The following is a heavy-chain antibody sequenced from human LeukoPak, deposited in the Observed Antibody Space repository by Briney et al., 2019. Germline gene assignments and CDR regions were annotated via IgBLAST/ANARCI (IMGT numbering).Heavy chain of an antibody. V-gene: IGHV3-23*01. CDR1: GFTFNTYA. CDR2: ISGSGGTT. D-gene: IGHD3-10*01. CDR3: AKAIDYYGSGSVLAYYYYYGMDV. Sequence: PGGSLRLSCAASGFTFNTYAMSWVRQAPGKGLEWVSAISGSGGTTYYADSVKGRFTISRDNSKNTLYLQMNSLRAEDTAVYYCAKAIDYYGSGSVLAYYYYYGMDVWGQGTTVTVSS. J-gene: IGHJ6*02.